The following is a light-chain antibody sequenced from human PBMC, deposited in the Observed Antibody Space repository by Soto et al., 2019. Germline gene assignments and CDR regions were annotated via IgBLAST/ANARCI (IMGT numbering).Light chain of an antibody. CDR3: QQVDSFPHT. CDR1: QSISNH. V-gene: IGKV1-39*01. J-gene: IGKJ2*01. CDR2: GAS. Sequence: DTQMTQPPSSLPASASDRVTISCRACQSISNHLNWYQQKPGKVPEVLIYGASSLQAGVPSRFTGSGSGKDFTLTISSLQLEDVATYYGQQVDSFPHTFGQGTKLEV.